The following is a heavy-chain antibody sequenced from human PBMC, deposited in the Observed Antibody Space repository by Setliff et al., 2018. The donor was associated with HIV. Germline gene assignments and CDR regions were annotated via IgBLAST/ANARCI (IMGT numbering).Heavy chain of an antibody. V-gene: IGHV1-69*13. Sequence: SVKVSCKASGDTFSTFAIIWVRQAPGQGLEWMGGIIPKSNTPDYAQIFKGRLTITADESTSTAHMELVGLTSEDTAVYYCARAVSKQLRGGALNWYYHMDFWGTGTTVTVSS. J-gene: IGHJ6*03. CDR1: GDTFSTFA. CDR3: ARAVSKQLRGGALNWYYHMDF. CDR2: IIPKSNTP. D-gene: IGHD3-10*01.